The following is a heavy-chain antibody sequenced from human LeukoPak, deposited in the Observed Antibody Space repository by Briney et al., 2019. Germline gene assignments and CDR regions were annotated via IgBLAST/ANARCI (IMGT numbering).Heavy chain of an antibody. V-gene: IGHV6-1*01. CDR3: ARGKFPLDY. D-gene: IGHD3-16*02. J-gene: IGHJ4*02. CDR1: GDSFSSNSAA. CDR2: TYYRSKWYS. Sequence: SPTLSLTFAISGDSFSSNSAAWNWIRQSPSRGLEWLGRTYYRSKWYSDYAESVKSLITINPDTSNNQFSLQLISVTPEDTAVYYCARGKFPLDYWGQGTLVTVSS.